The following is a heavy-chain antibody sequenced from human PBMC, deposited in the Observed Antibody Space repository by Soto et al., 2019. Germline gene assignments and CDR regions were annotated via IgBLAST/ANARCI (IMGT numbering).Heavy chain of an antibody. CDR2: ISYDGSNK. Sequence: LXLSCAASVFTFSSYAMHWVRQAPGKGLEWVAVISYDGSNKYYADSVKGRFTISRDNSKNTLYLQMNSLRAEDTAVYYCARPSSVLGIAAAGPFDYWGQGTLVTVSS. V-gene: IGHV3-30-3*01. CDR3: ARPSSVLGIAAAGPFDY. D-gene: IGHD6-13*01. J-gene: IGHJ4*02. CDR1: VFTFSSYA.